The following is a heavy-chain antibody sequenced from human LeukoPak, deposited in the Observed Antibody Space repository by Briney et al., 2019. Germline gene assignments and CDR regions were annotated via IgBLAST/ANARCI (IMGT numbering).Heavy chain of an antibody. D-gene: IGHD4-17*01. Sequence: GASVKVSCKASGYTFTSYGISWVRQAPGQGLEWMGGIIPIFGTANYAQKFQGRVTITADESTSTAYMELSSLRSEDTAVYYCARDAGDYEFWFDPWGQGTLVTVSS. CDR3: ARDAGDYEFWFDP. J-gene: IGHJ5*02. CDR1: GYTFTSYG. CDR2: IIPIFGTA. V-gene: IGHV1-69*13.